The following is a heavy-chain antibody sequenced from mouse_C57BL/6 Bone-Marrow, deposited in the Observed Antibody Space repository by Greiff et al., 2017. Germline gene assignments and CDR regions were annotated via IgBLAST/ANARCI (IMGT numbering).Heavy chain of an antibody. CDR3: ARSGDYYGSSPWCFDV. Sequence: QVQLQQPGAELVKPGASVKLSCKASGYTFTSYWMHWVKQRPGRGLEWIGRIDPNSGGTKYNEKFKSKATLTVDKPSSTAYMQRSSLTSEDSAVYYCARSGDYYGSSPWCFDVWGTGTTVTVSS. V-gene: IGHV1-72*01. CDR2: IDPNSGGT. J-gene: IGHJ1*03. CDR1: GYTFTSYW. D-gene: IGHD1-1*01.